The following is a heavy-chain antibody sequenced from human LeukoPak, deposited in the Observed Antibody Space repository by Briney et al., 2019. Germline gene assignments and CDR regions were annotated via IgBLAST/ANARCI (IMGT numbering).Heavy chain of an antibody. V-gene: IGHV3-21*01. J-gene: IGHJ3*02. CDR3: ARDAPWAFDI. CDR2: ISSSSSYI. Sequence: PGGSLRLSCAASGFTFSSYSMNWVRQAPGEGLEWVSSISSSSSYIYYADSVKGRFTISRDNAKNSLYLQMNSLRAEDTAVYYCARDAPWAFDIWGQGTMVTVSS. CDR1: GFTFSSYS.